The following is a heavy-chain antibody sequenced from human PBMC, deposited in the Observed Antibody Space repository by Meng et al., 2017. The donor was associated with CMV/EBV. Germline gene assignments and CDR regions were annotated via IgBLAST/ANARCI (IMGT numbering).Heavy chain of an antibody. D-gene: IGHD6-19*01. Sequence: QLQLQESGPGLVKPSETLSLTCTVPGGSISSSRYYWGWVRQPPGKGQEWIGSIYYSGHTYYNPSLKSRVSISVDTSKNQFSLKLNSVTAADTAVYYCARSSYSSAWPTYYFDYWGQGTLVTVPS. V-gene: IGHV4-39*07. CDR1: GGSISSSRYY. J-gene: IGHJ4*02. CDR3: ARSSYSSAWPTYYFDY. CDR2: IYYSGHT.